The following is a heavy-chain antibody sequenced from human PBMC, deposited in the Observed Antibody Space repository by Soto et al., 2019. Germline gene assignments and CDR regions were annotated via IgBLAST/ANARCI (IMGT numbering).Heavy chain of an antibody. CDR2: IYYSGST. J-gene: IGHJ4*02. D-gene: IGHD5-18*01. CDR1: GGSISSSY. CDR3: ASMDTAMAYFDY. Sequence: SETLSLTCTVSGGSISSSYWSWIRQPPGKGLEWIGYIYYSGSTNYNPSLKSRVTISVDTSKNQFSLKLSSVTAADTAVYYCASMDTAMAYFDYWGQGSLVTVSS. V-gene: IGHV4-59*01.